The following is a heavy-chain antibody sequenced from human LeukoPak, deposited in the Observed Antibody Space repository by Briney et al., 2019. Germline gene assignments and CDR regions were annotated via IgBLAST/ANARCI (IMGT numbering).Heavy chain of an antibody. CDR2: ISSSSSTI. J-gene: IGHJ4*02. CDR3: ARSMITFGGVIVPSYLDY. D-gene: IGHD3-16*02. Sequence: GGSLRLSCAASGFTFSSYSMNWVRQAPGKGLEWLSYISSSSSTIYYADSVKGRFTISRDNAKNSLYLQMNSLRAEDTAVYYCARSMITFGGVIVPSYLDYWGQGTLVTVSS. CDR1: GFTFSSYS. V-gene: IGHV3-48*04.